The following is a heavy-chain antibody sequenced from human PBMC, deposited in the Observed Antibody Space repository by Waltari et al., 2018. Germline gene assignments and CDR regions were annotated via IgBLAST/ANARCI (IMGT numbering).Heavy chain of an antibody. V-gene: IGHV3-9*01. Sequence: EVQLVESGGGLVHPGRSLRFSCAASGFTFDDYAMHWVRQAPGKGLEWVAGINWNSDSIGYGDSVKGRFTISRDNARNSLYLQMNSLTTEDTAVYYCLKKNDEVYDRNGLVYDTFDVWGQGTMVTVST. CDR1: GFTFDDYA. J-gene: IGHJ3*01. D-gene: IGHD3-22*01. CDR2: INWNSDSI. CDR3: LKKNDEVYDRNGLVYDTFDV.